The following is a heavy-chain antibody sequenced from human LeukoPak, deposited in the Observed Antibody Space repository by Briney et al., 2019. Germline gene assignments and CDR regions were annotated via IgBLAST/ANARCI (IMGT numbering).Heavy chain of an antibody. CDR1: GYTFTSYD. J-gene: IGHJ4*02. Sequence: GSVKVSCKASGYTFTSYDINWVRQATGQGLEWMGWVNPNSGNTGYAQKFQGRVTMTRNTSISTAYMELSSLRSEDTAVYYCARGYPLGYCSGGSCPFFDYWGQGILVTVSS. D-gene: IGHD2-15*01. CDR3: ARGYPLGYCSGGSCPFFDY. V-gene: IGHV1-8*01. CDR2: VNPNSGNT.